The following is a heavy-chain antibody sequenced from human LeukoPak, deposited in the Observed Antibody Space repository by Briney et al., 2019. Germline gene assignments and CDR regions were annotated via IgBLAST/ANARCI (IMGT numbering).Heavy chain of an antibody. CDR3: AREGTSGTHINWFDP. CDR1: GGSISSYY. CDR2: IYGSGST. V-gene: IGHV4-59*01. J-gene: IGHJ5*02. Sequence: PPETRSLTCTVSGGSISSYYWSWIRQPPGKGLEWIGHIYGSGSTNYNPSLKSRVTLSVDTSKNQFSLKLSSVTAADTAVYYCAREGTSGTHINWFDPWGQGTLVTASS. D-gene: IGHD1-1*01.